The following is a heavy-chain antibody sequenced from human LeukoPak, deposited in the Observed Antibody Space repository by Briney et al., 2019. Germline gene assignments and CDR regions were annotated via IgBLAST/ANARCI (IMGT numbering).Heavy chain of an antibody. CDR2: INPNSGGT. CDR3: ARDRDYDILYYMDV. J-gene: IGHJ6*03. D-gene: IGHD3-9*01. CDR1: GYTFTGYY. Sequence: ASVKVSCKASGYTFTGYYMHWVRQAPGQGLEWMGWINPNSGGTNYAQKFQGRVTMTRDTSISTAYMELSRLRSDDTAVYYCARDRDYDILYYMDVWGKGTMVTVSS. V-gene: IGHV1-2*02.